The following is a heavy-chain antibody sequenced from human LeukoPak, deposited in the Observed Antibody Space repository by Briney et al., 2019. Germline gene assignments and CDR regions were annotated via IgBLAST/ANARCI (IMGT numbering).Heavy chain of an antibody. V-gene: IGHV4-59*12. Sequence: SETLSLTCTVSGGSISSYYWSWIRQPPGRGLEWIGYIYYSGSTNYNPSLKSRVTISVDTSKNQFSLKLSSVTVADTAVYYCARGDYGDYEGAFDIWGQGTMVTVSS. D-gene: IGHD4-17*01. CDR1: GGSISSYY. CDR3: ARGDYGDYEGAFDI. CDR2: IYYSGST. J-gene: IGHJ3*02.